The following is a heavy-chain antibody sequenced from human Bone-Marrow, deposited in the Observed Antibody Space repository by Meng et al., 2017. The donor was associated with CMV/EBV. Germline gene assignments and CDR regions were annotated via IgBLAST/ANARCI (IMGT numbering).Heavy chain of an antibody. CDR1: GFTFSSYA. CDR2: ISTSGDST. D-gene: IGHD3-3*01. Sequence: GGSLRLSCAASGFTFSSYAMSWVRQAPGKGLEWVSTISTSGDSTYYADSVKGRFTISRDNSKNTLYLQMNSLRAEDTAVYYCGKDRSRVHYWGQGTLVTVSS. J-gene: IGHJ4*02. V-gene: IGHV3-23*01. CDR3: GKDRSRVHY.